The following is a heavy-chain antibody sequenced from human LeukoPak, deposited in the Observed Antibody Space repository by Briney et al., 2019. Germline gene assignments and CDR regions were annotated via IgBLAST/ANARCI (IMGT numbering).Heavy chain of an antibody. D-gene: IGHD3-22*01. V-gene: IGHV4-39*01. CDR3: ARHHITMIVVVKEYYFGY. Sequence: SETLSLTCAVSGDSINSHYWNWIRRPPGKGLEWIGSIYYSGSTYYNPSLKSRVTISVDTSKNQFSLKLSSVTAADTAVYYCARHHITMIVVVKEYYFGYWGQGTLVTVSS. J-gene: IGHJ4*02. CDR2: IYYSGST. CDR1: GDSINSHY.